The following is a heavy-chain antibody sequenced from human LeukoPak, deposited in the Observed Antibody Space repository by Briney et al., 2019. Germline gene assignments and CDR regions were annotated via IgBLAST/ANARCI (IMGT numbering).Heavy chain of an antibody. CDR2: INSAGIST. Sequence: GGSLRLSCAASGFTFSSYAMSWVRQAPGKGLEWVSRINSAGISTNYADSVKGRFTISRDNAKNTLYLQMNSLRAEDTAIYYCGRDIATAVDYWGLGTLVTVSS. J-gene: IGHJ4*02. CDR1: GFTFSSYA. CDR3: GRDIATAVDY. D-gene: IGHD6-13*01. V-gene: IGHV3-74*01.